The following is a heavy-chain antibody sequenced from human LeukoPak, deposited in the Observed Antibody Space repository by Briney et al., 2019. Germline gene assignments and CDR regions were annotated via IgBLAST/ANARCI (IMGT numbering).Heavy chain of an antibody. D-gene: IGHD2-15*01. CDR3: ARSPPALVVAATFYDY. J-gene: IGHJ4*02. V-gene: IGHV4-61*01. Sequence: PSETLSLTCTVSGGSVSSGSYYWSWIRQPPGKGLEWIGYIYYSGSTNYNPSLKSRVTISVDTSKNQFSLKLSSVTAADTAVYYCARSPPALVVAATFYDYWGQGTLVTVSS. CDR2: IYYSGST. CDR1: GGSVSSGSYY.